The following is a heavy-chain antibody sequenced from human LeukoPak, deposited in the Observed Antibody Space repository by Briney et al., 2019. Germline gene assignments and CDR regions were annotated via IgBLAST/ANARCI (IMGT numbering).Heavy chain of an antibody. V-gene: IGHV4-31*03. Sequence: SETLSLTCTVSGGSISSGGYYWSWIRQHPGKGLEWIGYIYYSGSTYYNPSLKSRVTISVDTSKNQFSLKLSSVTAADTAVYYCAREKRDDFWSGYCDYWGQGTLVTVSS. J-gene: IGHJ4*02. CDR3: AREKRDDFWSGYCDY. D-gene: IGHD3-3*01. CDR2: IYYSGST. CDR1: GGSISSGGYY.